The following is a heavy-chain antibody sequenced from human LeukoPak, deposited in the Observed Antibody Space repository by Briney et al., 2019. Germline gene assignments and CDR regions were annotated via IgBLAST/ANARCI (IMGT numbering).Heavy chain of an antibody. J-gene: IGHJ4*02. V-gene: IGHV3-21*01. CDR1: GFTFSSHS. Sequence: GGSLRLSCAASGFTFSSHSMNWVRQAPGKGLEWVSSISSSSSYIYYADSVKGRFTISRDNAKNSLYLQMNSLRDEDTAVYFCARDHYSRNDYWGQGTLVTVSS. CDR2: ISSSSSYI. D-gene: IGHD1-26*01. CDR3: ARDHYSRNDY.